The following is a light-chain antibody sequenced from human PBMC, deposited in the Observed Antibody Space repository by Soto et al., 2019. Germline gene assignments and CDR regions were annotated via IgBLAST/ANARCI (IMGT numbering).Light chain of an antibody. CDR2: AAS. V-gene: IGKV1-16*01. CDR3: QHYITYPLT. Sequence: DIQMTQSPSSLSASVGDRVTITSRASQDISNRLTWFQQKPGQAPKSLIYAASTFESGVPSRFSGSGSGTDFTLSISNLQPEDFAIYYCQHYITYPLTFGGGTRVDIK. CDR1: QDISNR. J-gene: IGKJ4*01.